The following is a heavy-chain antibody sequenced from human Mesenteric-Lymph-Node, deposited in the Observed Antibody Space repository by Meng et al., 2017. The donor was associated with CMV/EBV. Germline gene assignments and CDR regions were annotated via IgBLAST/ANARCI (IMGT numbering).Heavy chain of an antibody. D-gene: IGHD4-23*01. CDR1: GFTFSSYW. V-gene: IGHV3-74*01. Sequence: GESLKISCAASGFTFSSYWMHWVRQAPGKGLVWVSRINSDGSSTSYADSVKGRFTISRDNAKNTLYLQMNSLRAEDTAVYYCARGGNYYDYYGMDVWGQGTTVTVSS. CDR3: ARGGNYYDYYGMDV. CDR2: INSDGSST. J-gene: IGHJ6*02.